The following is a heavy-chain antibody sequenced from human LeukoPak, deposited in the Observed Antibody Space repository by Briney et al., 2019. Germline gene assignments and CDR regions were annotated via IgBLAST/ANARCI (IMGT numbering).Heavy chain of an antibody. CDR3: ARASSSDNADYYHNPEYLQH. Sequence: GGSLRLSCAASGFTFRRYEMNWVRQAPGKGLEWIAYISSSGNIIYYSDSVKGRFTISRDNANSSLYLQMNSLSAEDTAVYYCARASSSDNADYYHNPEYLQHWGQGTLVTVSS. V-gene: IGHV3-48*03. CDR1: GFTFRRYE. J-gene: IGHJ1*01. CDR2: ISSSGNII. D-gene: IGHD3-9*01.